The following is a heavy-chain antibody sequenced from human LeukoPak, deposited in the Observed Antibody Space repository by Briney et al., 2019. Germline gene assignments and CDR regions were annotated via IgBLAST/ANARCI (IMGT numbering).Heavy chain of an antibody. CDR3: ARSYCSSTSCYPTDY. D-gene: IGHD2-2*01. Sequence: GGSLRLSCAASGFNVSNNYMNWVRQAPGKGLEWVSSISSSSSYIYYADSVKGRFTISRDNAKNSLYLQMNSLRAEDTAVYYCARSYCSSTSCYPTDYWGQGTLVTVSS. CDR1: GFNVSNNY. V-gene: IGHV3-21*01. J-gene: IGHJ4*02. CDR2: ISSSSSYI.